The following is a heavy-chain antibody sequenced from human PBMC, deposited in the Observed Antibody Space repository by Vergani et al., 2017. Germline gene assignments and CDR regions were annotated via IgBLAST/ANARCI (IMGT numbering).Heavy chain of an antibody. CDR2: ISGSGGST. CDR1: GFTFSSYA. Sequence: EVQLKKSGEGLVQPGGSLRLSCAASGFTFSSYAMSWVRQAPGKGLEWVSAISGSGGSTYYADSVKGRFTISRDNSKNTLYLQMNSLRAEDTAVYYCAKESHDFWSGYYVEWFDPWGQGTLVTVSS. V-gene: IGHV3-23*01. CDR3: AKESHDFWSGYYVEWFDP. J-gene: IGHJ5*02. D-gene: IGHD3-3*01.